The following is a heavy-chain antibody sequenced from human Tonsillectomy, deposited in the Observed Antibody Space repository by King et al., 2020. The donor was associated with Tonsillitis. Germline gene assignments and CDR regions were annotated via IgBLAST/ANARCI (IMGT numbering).Heavy chain of an antibody. Sequence: VQLVESGGGLVKPGGSLRLSCAASGFTFSSYGMNWVRQAPGKGLEWVSSISSSSSYIYYADSVKVRFTISRDNAKNSLYLQMNSLRAEDTAVYYCARVDGDYDYYYYYMDVWGKGTTVTVSS. J-gene: IGHJ6*03. D-gene: IGHD4-17*01. CDR1: GFTFSSYG. CDR3: ARVDGDYDYYYYYMDV. CDR2: ISSSSSYI. V-gene: IGHV3-21*01.